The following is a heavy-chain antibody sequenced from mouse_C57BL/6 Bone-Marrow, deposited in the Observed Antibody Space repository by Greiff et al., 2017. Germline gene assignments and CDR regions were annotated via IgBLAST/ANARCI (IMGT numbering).Heavy chain of an antibody. J-gene: IGHJ2*01. V-gene: IGHV1-85*01. Sequence: QVQLQESGPELVKPGASVKLSCKASGYTFTSYDINWVKQRPGQGLEWIGWIYPRDGSTKYNEKFKGKATLTVDTSSSTAYMELHSLTSEDSAVYFCAREEVQLGRLFGYWGQGTTLTVSS. D-gene: IGHD4-1*02. CDR1: GYTFTSYD. CDR3: AREEVQLGRLFGY. CDR2: IYPRDGST.